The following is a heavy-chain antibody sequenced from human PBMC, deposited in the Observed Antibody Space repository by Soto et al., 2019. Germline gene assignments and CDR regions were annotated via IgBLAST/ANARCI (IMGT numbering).Heavy chain of an antibody. CDR1: GDTFSGYP. D-gene: IGHD3-10*01. V-gene: IGHV1-69*18. CDR2: IIPAFGTT. J-gene: IGHJ4*02. Sequence: QVQLVQSGAELKKPGSSVKVSCKASGDTFSGYPINWVRQAPGEGLEWMGRIIPAFGTTNDAQRFEGRVTFTADESTNTAYMELRGLVSEHTAVYYCARDGGFGEFKYWGPGTLVTVSS. CDR3: ARDGGFGEFKY.